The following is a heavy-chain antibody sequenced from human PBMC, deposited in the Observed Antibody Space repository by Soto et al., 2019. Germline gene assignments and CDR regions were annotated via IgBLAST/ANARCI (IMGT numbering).Heavy chain of an antibody. D-gene: IGHD2-2*01. J-gene: IGHJ6*02. CDR2: IDGSSATT. CDR1: GFTFSDYA. Sequence: EVQLLESGGGLVQPGGSLRLSCAASGFTFSDYAMSWVRQAPGKGLEWVSAIDGSSATTNYADSVKRRLTISRDNSKNTLFLHMSGLRAEDTAVYYCARDRRPSIYSGLAVWGQGTTVIVSS. CDR3: ARDRRPSIYSGLAV. V-gene: IGHV3-23*01.